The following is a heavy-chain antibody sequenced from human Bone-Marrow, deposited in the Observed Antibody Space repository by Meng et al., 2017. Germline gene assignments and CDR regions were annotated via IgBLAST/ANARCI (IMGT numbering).Heavy chain of an antibody. Sequence: GESLKISCAASGITFTNYALSWVRQGPGKGLEWVSGIIDSSDNTFYADSVKGRFTISRDNSKNTLYLQMGSLRAEDMAVYYCARGYCSSTSCYEIFDYWGQGTLVTVSS. J-gene: IGHJ4*02. D-gene: IGHD2-2*01. V-gene: IGHV3-23*01. CDR2: IIDSSDNT. CDR1: GITFTNYA. CDR3: ARGYCSSTSCYEIFDY.